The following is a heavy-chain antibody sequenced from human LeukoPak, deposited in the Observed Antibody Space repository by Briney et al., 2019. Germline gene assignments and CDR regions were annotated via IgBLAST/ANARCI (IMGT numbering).Heavy chain of an antibody. CDR1: GFTFSSYA. J-gene: IGHJ4*02. Sequence: GGSLRLSCAASGFTFSSYAMSWVRQAPGKGLEWVSAISGSGGGTYYADSVKGRFTISRDNSKNTVYLQVNSLRAEDTAVYYCARNPYSGSGTYPPFDYWGQGTLVTVSS. CDR2: ISGSGGGT. D-gene: IGHD3-10*01. V-gene: IGHV3-23*01. CDR3: ARNPYSGSGTYPPFDY.